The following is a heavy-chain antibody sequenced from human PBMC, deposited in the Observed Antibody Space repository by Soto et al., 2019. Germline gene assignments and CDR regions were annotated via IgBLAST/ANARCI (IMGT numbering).Heavy chain of an antibody. CDR3: AGSPVATIYGGYFDY. J-gene: IGHJ4*02. CDR2: INHSGST. Sequence: SETLSLTCTVSGDSISDYYWSWIRQPPGKGLEWIGEINHSGSTNYNPSLKSRVTISVDTSKNQFSLKLSSVTAADTAVYYCAGSPVATIYGGYFDYWGQGTLVTVSS. CDR1: GDSISDYY. D-gene: IGHD5-12*01. V-gene: IGHV4-34*01.